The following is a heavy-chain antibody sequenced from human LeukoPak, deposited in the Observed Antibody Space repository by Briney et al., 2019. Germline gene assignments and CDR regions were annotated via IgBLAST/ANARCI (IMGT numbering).Heavy chain of an antibody. V-gene: IGHV3-30-3*01. CDR3: ARDMIGDTAMVTGPGY. CDR1: GFTFSGYA. CDR2: MSYDGTNK. J-gene: IGHJ4*02. D-gene: IGHD5-18*01. Sequence: HPGKSLRLSCAASGFTFSGYAMHWVRQAPGKGLDWVAVMSYDGTNKHYADSVKGRFTISRDNSKNTLYLQMNSLRAEDTAVYYCARDMIGDTAMVTGPGYWGQGTLVTVSS.